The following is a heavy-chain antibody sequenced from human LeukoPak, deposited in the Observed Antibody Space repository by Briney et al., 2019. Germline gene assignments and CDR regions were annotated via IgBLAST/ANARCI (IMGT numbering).Heavy chain of an antibody. CDR2: INHSGST. D-gene: IGHD5-24*01. Sequence: SETLSLTCAVYGGSFSGYYWSWIRQPPGKGLRWTGEINHSGSTNHNPSLKSRVTISVDTSKNQFSLKLSSVTAADTAVYYCARGPVDGYISWYFDYWGQGTLVTVSS. CDR1: GGSFSGYY. V-gene: IGHV4-34*01. J-gene: IGHJ4*02. CDR3: ARGPVDGYISWYFDY.